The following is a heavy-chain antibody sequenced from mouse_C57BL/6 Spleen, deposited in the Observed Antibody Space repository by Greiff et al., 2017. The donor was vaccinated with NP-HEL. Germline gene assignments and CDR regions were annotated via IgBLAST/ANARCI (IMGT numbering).Heavy chain of an antibody. D-gene: IGHD2-4*01. V-gene: IGHV5-16*01. CDR1: GFTFSDYY. Sequence: EVKLMESEGGLVQPGSSMKLSCTASGFTFSDYYMAWVRQVPEKGLEWVANINYDGSSTYYLDSLKSRFIISRDNAKNILYLQMSSLKSEDTATYYCARDTDYGFDYWGQGTTLTVSS. J-gene: IGHJ2*01. CDR3: ARDTDYGFDY. CDR2: INYDGSST.